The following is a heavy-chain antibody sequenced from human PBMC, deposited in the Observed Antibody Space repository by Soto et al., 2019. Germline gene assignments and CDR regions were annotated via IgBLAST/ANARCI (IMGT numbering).Heavy chain of an antibody. CDR1: GFTFSSYG. V-gene: IGHV3-30*18. CDR2: ISYDGSNK. J-gene: IGHJ6*02. CDR3: AKDLGSSWPRTYYYYGMDV. D-gene: IGHD6-13*01. Sequence: QVQLVESGGGVVQPGRSLRLSCAASGFTFSSYGMHWVRQAPGKGLEWVAVISYDGSNKYYADSVKGRFTISRDNSKNTLYLQMNSLRAEDTAVYYCAKDLGSSWPRTYYYYGMDVWGQGTTVTVSS.